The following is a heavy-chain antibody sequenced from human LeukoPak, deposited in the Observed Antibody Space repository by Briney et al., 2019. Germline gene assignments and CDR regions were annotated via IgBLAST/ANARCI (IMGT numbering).Heavy chain of an antibody. J-gene: IGHJ4*02. Sequence: GGSLRLSCSASGFTFSIYSMHWVRQAPGKGLKYVSAINNNEGSTYYADSVKGRFTISRDNSKNMLFLQMSSLRAEDTAVYYCVRRSGYDYDYWGQGTLVTVSS. D-gene: IGHD5-12*01. CDR2: INNNEGST. CDR1: GFTFSIYS. V-gene: IGHV3-64D*06. CDR3: VRRSGYDYDY.